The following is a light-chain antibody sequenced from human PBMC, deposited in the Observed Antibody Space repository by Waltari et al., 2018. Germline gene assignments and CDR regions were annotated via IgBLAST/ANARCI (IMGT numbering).Light chain of an antibody. CDR2: DVS. V-gene: IGLV2-14*01. J-gene: IGLJ1*01. Sequence: QSALTQPAPVSGSLGQSPTISCTGTHSDIGAYDYVYWYQQHPGKAPKLILFDVSHRPSGISNRFSGSKSGDTASLTISGLQPEDEADYYCSSYSYITTLQIFGTGTRLTV. CDR1: HSDIGAYDY. CDR3: SSYSYITTLQI.